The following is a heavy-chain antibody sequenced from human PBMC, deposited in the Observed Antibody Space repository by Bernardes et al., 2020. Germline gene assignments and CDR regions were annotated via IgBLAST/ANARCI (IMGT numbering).Heavy chain of an antibody. CDR2: ISSNSSRTT. CDR1: GFTFRNSN. CDR3: AREVAY. J-gene: IGHJ4*02. Sequence: GRSLRLSCAASGFTFRNSNMNWVRQAPGKGLEWVGMISSNSSRTTWYADSVKGRFTISRDDAKKSLYLQMNSLRPEDTAVYYCAREVAYWGQGTLVTVSS. V-gene: IGHV3-48*01.